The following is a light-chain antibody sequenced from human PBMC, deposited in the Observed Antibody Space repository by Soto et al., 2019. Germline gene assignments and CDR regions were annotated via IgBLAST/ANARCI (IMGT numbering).Light chain of an antibody. J-gene: IGLJ1*01. CDR1: RSNIGAGYD. V-gene: IGLV1-40*01. CDR3: QSYDSLLSANYV. Sequence: QSVLTQPPSVSGAPGQSVTISCTGSRSNIGAGYDVHWYQQLPGTAPKLLIYGNNNRPSGVPDRFSGSKSGTSASLAITGLQAEDEADYYCQSYDSLLSANYVFGTGTKLTVL. CDR2: GNN.